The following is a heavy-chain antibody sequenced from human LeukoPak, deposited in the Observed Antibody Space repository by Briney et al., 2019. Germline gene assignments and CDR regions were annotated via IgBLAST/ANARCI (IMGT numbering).Heavy chain of an antibody. Sequence: PGGSLRLSCAASGFTFSSFGMNWVRQAPGKGLEWVSGISGSGGITYYVDSVKGRFSISRDNSKNTLYLQMNSLRAEDTAVYYCAKNTTVTIDYWGQGTLVTVSS. CDR1: GFTFSSFG. J-gene: IGHJ4*02. V-gene: IGHV3-23*01. D-gene: IGHD4-17*01. CDR3: AKNTTVTIDY. CDR2: ISGSGGIT.